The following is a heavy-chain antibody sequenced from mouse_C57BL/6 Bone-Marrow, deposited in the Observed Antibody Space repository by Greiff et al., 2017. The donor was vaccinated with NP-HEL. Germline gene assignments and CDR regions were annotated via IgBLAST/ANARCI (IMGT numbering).Heavy chain of an antibody. CDR2: IYPGSGST. D-gene: IGHD2-1*01. Sequence: QVQLQQPGAELVKPGASVKMSCKASGYTFTSYWITWVKQRPGQGLEWIGDIYPGSGSTNYNEKFKSKATLTVDTSSSTAYMQLSSLASEDSEVYYCASRDYGNYPFAYWGKGTLVTVSA. CDR3: ASRDYGNYPFAY. V-gene: IGHV1-55*01. J-gene: IGHJ3*01. CDR1: GYTFTSYW.